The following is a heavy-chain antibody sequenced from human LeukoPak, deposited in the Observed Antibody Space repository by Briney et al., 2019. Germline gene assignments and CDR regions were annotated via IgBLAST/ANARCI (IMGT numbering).Heavy chain of an antibody. CDR2: IRYDGSNK. V-gene: IGHV3-30*02. J-gene: IGHJ4*02. D-gene: IGHD5-18*01. Sequence: GGSLRLSCAASGFTFSSYGMHWARQAPGKGLEWVAFIRYDGSNKYYADSVKGRFTISRDNAKNTLYLQMNSLTAEDTAVYYCAREPLSSYGYFDYWGQGILVTVSS. CDR3: AREPLSSYGYFDY. CDR1: GFTFSSYG.